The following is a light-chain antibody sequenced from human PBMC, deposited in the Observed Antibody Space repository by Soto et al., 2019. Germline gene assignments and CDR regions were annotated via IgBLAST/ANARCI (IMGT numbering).Light chain of an antibody. J-gene: IGKJ5*01. CDR1: QSIGKH. V-gene: IGKV1-39*01. Sequence: DIQMTQSPSSLSASVGDRVTITCRASQSIGKHLNWYQQKPGKAPKFLIYAASNLQSGVPSRFSDSGSGTDFTLTVNSLQPEDFATYYCQQGYTSAITFGQGTRLEIK. CDR2: AAS. CDR3: QQGYTSAIT.